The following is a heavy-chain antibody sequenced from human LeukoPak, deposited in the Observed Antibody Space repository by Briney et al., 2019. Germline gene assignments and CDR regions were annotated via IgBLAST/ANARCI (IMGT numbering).Heavy chain of an antibody. CDR2: IIPIFGTA. CDR1: GGTFSSYA. J-gene: IGHJ5*02. D-gene: IGHD6-6*01. Sequence: GSSVKVSCKASGGTFSSYAISWVRQAPGQGLEWMGGIIPIFGTANYAQKFQGRVTITTDESTSTAYVELSSLRSEDTAVYYCARVVWGIAARNNWFDPWGQGTLVTVSS. V-gene: IGHV1-69*05. CDR3: ARVVWGIAARNNWFDP.